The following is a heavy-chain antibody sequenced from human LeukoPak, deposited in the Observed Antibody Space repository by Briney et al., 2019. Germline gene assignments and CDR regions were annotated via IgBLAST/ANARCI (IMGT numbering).Heavy chain of an antibody. V-gene: IGHV1-18*01. CDR3: ARDIPGSSWYIYYYYGMDV. CDR1: GYTFTSYG. CDR2: ISAYNGNT. J-gene: IGHJ6*02. Sequence: ASVKVSCKASGYTFTSYGISWVRQAPGQGLEWMGWISAYNGNTNYAQKLQGRVTMTRDTSTSTAYMELRSLRSDDTAVYYCARDIPGSSWYIYYYYGMDVWGQGTTVTVSS. D-gene: IGHD6-13*01.